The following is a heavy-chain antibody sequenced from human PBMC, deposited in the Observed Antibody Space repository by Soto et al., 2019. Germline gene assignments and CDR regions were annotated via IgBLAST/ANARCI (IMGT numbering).Heavy chain of an antibody. CDR3: AKVAVPFNGQLDLFDS. J-gene: IGHJ5*01. D-gene: IGHD6-19*01. V-gene: IGHV3-23*01. CDR2: IVGGGSDT. CDR1: GFIFSDYA. Sequence: DVQLLESGGGLVQPGGSLRLSCAASGFIFSDYAMTWVRQAPGKGLEWVAGIVGGGSDTYYVDSVKGWLTISIDNSKNTLYLQMNSLRAEDTALYYCAKVAVPFNGQLDLFDSWGQGTLVTVSS.